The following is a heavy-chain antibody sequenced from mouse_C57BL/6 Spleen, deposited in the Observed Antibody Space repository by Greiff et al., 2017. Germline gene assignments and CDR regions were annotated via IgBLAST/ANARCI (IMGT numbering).Heavy chain of an antibody. V-gene: IGHV1-53*01. CDR2: INPSNGGT. Sequence: VQLQQPGTELVKPGASVKLSCKASGYTFTSYWMHWVKQRPGQGLEWIGNINPSNGGTNYNEKFKSKATLTVDKSSSTAYMPLSRLTSVDSAVYYCARRGVLRYFDYWGQGTTLTVSS. J-gene: IGHJ2*01. CDR1: GYTFTSYW. D-gene: IGHD5-1*01. CDR3: ARRGVLRYFDY.